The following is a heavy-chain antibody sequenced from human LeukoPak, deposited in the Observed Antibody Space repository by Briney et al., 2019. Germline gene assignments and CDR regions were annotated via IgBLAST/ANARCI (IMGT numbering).Heavy chain of an antibody. J-gene: IGHJ4*02. D-gene: IGHD3-16*01. CDR2: IYHSGYT. CDR1: GYSISSGYY. Sequence: SETLSLTCTVSGYSISSGYYWGWTRPPPGKGLEWIGSIYHSGYTHYNPSLKGRVTMSVDTSKNDFSLKLSSVAAADTAIYYCVRDMNPTHYFDYWGQGTLVTVSS. CDR3: VRDMNPTHYFDY. V-gene: IGHV4-38-2*02.